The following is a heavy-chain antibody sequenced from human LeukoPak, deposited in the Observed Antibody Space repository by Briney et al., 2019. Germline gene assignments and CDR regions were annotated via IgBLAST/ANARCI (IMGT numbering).Heavy chain of an antibody. J-gene: IGHJ3*02. D-gene: IGHD5-12*01. CDR3: ASPIRYSGYDWDAFDI. CDR2: ISAYNGNT. V-gene: IGHV1-18*01. Sequence: ASVKVSCKASGYTFTSYGISWVRQAPGQGLEWMGWISAYNGNTNYAQKLQGRVTMTADTSTSTAYMELRSLRSDDTAVYYCASPIRYSGYDWDAFDIWGQGTMVTVSS. CDR1: GYTFTSYG.